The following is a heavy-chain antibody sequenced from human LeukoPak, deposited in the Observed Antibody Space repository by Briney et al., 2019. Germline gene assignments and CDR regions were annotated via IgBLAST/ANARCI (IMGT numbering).Heavy chain of an antibody. J-gene: IGHJ4*02. D-gene: IGHD1-1*01. CDR1: GFTFSSYA. V-gene: IGHV3-23*01. Sequence: PGGSLRLSCAASGFTFSSYAMSWVRQAPGKGLEWVSAVSGSGGSTYYADSVKGRFTISRDNSKNTLYLQMNSLRAEDTAVYYCAKDRGNWSSFDYWGQGTLVTVSS. CDR3: AKDRGNWSSFDY. CDR2: VSGSGGST.